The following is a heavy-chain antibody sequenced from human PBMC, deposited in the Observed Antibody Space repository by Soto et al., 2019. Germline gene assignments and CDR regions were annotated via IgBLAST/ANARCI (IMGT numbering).Heavy chain of an antibody. D-gene: IGHD1-26*01. J-gene: IGHJ4*02. Sequence: ASVKVSCKAAGYTFTTYYIHWVRQAPGQGLEWMGIINPSGGSTSYAQKFQGRVTMTRDTSTSTVYMEMSSLKSEETAVYYCARGSSGSSVNYLDSWGQGTLVTVAS. CDR3: ARGSSGSSVNYLDS. CDR2: INPSGGST. V-gene: IGHV1-46*01. CDR1: GYTFTTYY.